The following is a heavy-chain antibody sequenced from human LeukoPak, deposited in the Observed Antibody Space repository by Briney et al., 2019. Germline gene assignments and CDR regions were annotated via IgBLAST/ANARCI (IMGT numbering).Heavy chain of an antibody. Sequence: PAETLSLTCTVSGGSLSSYYWSWIRQPPGRGLEGITYISYSGSTNYNPSLKSRGTIPVDTSKNQFSLKLSSVTAADTDVYYCASRVGATTFDYWGQGTLVTVSS. CDR2: ISYSGST. J-gene: IGHJ4*02. CDR1: GGSLSSYY. V-gene: IGHV4-59*08. D-gene: IGHD1-26*01. CDR3: ASRVGATTFDY.